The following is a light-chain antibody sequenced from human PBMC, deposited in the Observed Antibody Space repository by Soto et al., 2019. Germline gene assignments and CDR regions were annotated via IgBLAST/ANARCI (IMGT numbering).Light chain of an antibody. J-gene: IGKJ1*01. V-gene: IGKV1-5*01. CDR1: QSISNW. CDR3: QQYNSYRWT. Sequence: DIQMTQSPSTLSASVGDRVTITCRASQSISNWLAWYQQKPGKAPKLLIYDASSLESGVPSRFSGSGSGTEFTLTISSLQPDDFAVYYCQQYNSYRWTFGQGTKVDIK. CDR2: DAS.